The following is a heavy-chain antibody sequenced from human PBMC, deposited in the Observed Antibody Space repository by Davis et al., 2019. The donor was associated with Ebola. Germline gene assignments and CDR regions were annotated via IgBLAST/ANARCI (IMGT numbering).Heavy chain of an antibody. CDR1: GFTFSTYS. V-gene: IGHV3-30*03. CDR3: ARGGYIVVVPAAIYGMDV. J-gene: IGHJ6*02. Sequence: GSLRLSCAASGFTFSTYSMNWVRQAPGKGLERVAVILYDGSNKYYADSVKGRFTISRDNSKNTLYLQMNSLRAEDTAVYYCARGGYIVVVPAAIYGMDVWGQGTTVTVSS. CDR2: ILYDGSNK. D-gene: IGHD2-2*01.